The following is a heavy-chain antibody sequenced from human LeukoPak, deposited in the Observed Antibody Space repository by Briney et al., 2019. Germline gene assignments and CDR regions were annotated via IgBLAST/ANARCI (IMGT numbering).Heavy chain of an antibody. CDR2: IRYDGSNK. J-gene: IGHJ5*02. Sequence: GRSLRLSCAASGFTFSSYAMHWVRQAPGKGLEWVAFIRYDGSNKYYADSVKGRFTISRDNSKNTLYLQMNSLRAEDTAVYYCAKDFGTSHLNWFDPWGQGTLVTVSS. CDR3: AKDFGTSHLNWFDP. CDR1: GFTFSSYA. D-gene: IGHD2-2*01. V-gene: IGHV3-30*02.